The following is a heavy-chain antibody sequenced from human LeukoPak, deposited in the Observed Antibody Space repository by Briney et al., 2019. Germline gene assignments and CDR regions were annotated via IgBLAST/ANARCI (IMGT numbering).Heavy chain of an antibody. CDR3: ARRYYYDF. CDR2: IHNSGTT. CDR1: GGPFSGYY. J-gene: IGHJ4*02. Sequence: PETLSLTCAVSGGPFSGYYWSWIRQSSGKGLGWVGEIHNSGTTNYNPSLNSRVTISEDTSKNQFYLNLSSVTAADTAVYYCARRYYYDFWGQGTLVTVSS. V-gene: IGHV4-34*01.